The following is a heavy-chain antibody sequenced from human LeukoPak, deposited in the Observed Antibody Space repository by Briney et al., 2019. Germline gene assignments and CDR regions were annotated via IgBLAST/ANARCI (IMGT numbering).Heavy chain of an antibody. V-gene: IGHV4-61*08. CDR2: IYYSGST. D-gene: IGHD4-11*01. CDR3: ARVTTTYYYYYGMDV. CDR1: GGSISSGGYY. J-gene: IGHJ6*02. Sequence: PSETLSLTCTVSGGSISSGGYYWSWIRQHPGKGLEWIGYIYYSGSTNYNPSLKSRVTISVDTSKNQFSLKLSSVTAADTVVYYCARVTTTYYYYYGMDVWGQGTTVTVSS.